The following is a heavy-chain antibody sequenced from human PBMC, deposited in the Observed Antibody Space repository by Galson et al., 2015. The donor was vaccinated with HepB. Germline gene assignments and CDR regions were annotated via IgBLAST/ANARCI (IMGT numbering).Heavy chain of an antibody. V-gene: IGHV1-69*10. Sequence: SVKVSCKASGGTFSNYAISWVRQAPGQGLEWMGGIIPILGTANYAQKFQARVTITADKSASTAYMELSSLISEDTAVYYCAGGTNYQSRNGDFYPCDYGGQGSLVAVSA. D-gene: IGHD2-21*02. J-gene: IGHJ4*02. CDR2: IIPILGTA. CDR3: AGGTNYQSRNGDFYPCDY. CDR1: GGTFSNYA.